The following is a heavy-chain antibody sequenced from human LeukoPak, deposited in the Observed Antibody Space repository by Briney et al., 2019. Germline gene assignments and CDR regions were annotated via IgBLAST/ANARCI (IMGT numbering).Heavy chain of an antibody. J-gene: IGHJ6*04. D-gene: IGHD4-11*01. V-gene: IGHV3-74*01. Sequence: QTGGSLTLSCAASGFSFSNYWMVWVRQAPGKGLVWVSSLNSDGSITNYADSVKGRSTISRDNAKNTLYLQMNSLRAEDTAVYYCGRDNNYKVDVWGKGTTVTVSS. CDR1: GFSFSNYW. CDR3: GRDNNYKVDV. CDR2: LNSDGSIT.